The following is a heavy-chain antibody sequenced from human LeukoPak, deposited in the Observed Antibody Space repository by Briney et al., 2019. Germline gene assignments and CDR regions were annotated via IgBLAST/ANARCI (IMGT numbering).Heavy chain of an antibody. V-gene: IGHV3-48*02. CDR1: GSSFTTYS. D-gene: IGHD1-1*01. CDR2: INTNGDAV. Sequence: GGSLRLSCAASGSSFTTYSMNWVRQTPGQGLEWLSYINTNGDAVFYSGSVQGRFTVSRDNAKNSLFLRMTGLRDEDTGVYFCARDRDWSFDYWGQGALVTVSS. CDR3: ARDRDWSFDY. J-gene: IGHJ4*02.